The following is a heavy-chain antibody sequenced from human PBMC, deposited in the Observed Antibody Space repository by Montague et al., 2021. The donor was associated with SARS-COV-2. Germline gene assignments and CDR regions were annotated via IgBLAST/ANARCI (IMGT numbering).Heavy chain of an antibody. CDR2: IGST. CDR3: AMLYGGGGGRGY. J-gene: IGHJ4*02. Sequence: SETLSLTCTVPDGSIDGNRWTWVRQSPGKGLEWIGQIGSTNYNPSLESRISTSVDTSKSQFSLNLASVTAADSAIYYCAMLYGGGGGRGYWGQGTLVTASS. D-gene: IGHD4-23*01. CDR1: DGSIDGNR. V-gene: IGHV4-59*01.